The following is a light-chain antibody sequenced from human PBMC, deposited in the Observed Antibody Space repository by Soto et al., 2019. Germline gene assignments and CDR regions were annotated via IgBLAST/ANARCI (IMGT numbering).Light chain of an antibody. Sequence: DIQMTQSPSSLSASVGDRVTITCRASQSISSSLIWYQQKPGKAPKFLIYAASSLQSGVPSRFSGSGSGTDFTLTISSLQPEDFATYYCQQNYSTPPTFGGGTKVDIK. CDR3: QQNYSTPPT. J-gene: IGKJ4*01. V-gene: IGKV1-39*01. CDR1: QSISSS. CDR2: AAS.